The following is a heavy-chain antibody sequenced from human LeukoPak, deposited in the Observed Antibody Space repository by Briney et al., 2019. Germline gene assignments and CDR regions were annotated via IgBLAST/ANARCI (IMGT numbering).Heavy chain of an antibody. CDR3: TTYGNYGDLTN. V-gene: IGHV3-15*01. Sequence: ETLSLTCGVSGGSISNTNWWTWVRQPPGKGLEWVGRIKNKADGGTTDYAAPVKGRFTISRDDSRNTLYLQMNSLKSEDTAVYYCTTYGNYGDLTNWGQGTLVTVSS. CDR1: GGSISNTNW. J-gene: IGHJ4*02. CDR2: IKNKADGGTT. D-gene: IGHD4-17*01.